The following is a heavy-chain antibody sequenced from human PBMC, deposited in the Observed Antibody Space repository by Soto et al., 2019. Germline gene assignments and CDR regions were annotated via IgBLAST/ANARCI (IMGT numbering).Heavy chain of an antibody. V-gene: IGHV3-74*01. CDR2: INSDGSST. Sequence: GGSLRLSCAASGFTFSSYWMHWVRQAPGKGLVWVSRINSDGSSTSYADSVKGRFTISRDTAKNTLYLQMNSLRAEDTAVYYCARVHYDFWSGPLYGMDVWGQGATVTVSS. J-gene: IGHJ6*02. CDR3: ARVHYDFWSGPLYGMDV. CDR1: GFTFSSYW. D-gene: IGHD3-3*01.